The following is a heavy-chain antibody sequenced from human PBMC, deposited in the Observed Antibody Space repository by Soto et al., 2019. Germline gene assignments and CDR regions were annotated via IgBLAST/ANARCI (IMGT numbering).Heavy chain of an antibody. J-gene: IGHJ3*02. D-gene: IGHD3-22*01. Sequence: QVQLQESRPGLVKPSETLSLTCTVSGGSISSHYWNWIRQPPGKGLEWIGYIYYSGSTNYNPSLKSRFTISVDTSKNQFSLKLTSVTAADTAVYYCAKGLYDSSASGGCPIWGQGTMVTVSS. CDR3: AKGLYDSSASGGCPI. CDR1: GGSISSHY. CDR2: IYYSGST. V-gene: IGHV4-59*11.